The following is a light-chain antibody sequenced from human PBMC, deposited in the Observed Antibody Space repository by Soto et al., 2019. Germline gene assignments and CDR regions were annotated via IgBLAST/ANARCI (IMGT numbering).Light chain of an antibody. CDR3: TSYTTTSTLVV. CDR2: EVT. CDR1: ISDVGGFDY. V-gene: IGLV2-14*01. J-gene: IGLJ2*01. Sequence: QSALTQPASVSGSPGQSITISCTGTISDVGGFDYVSWYQHHPGKAPKLIIYEVTKWPSGISNRFSGSKSGNTASLTISGLQAEEEADYYCTSYTTTSTLVVFGGGTKLTVL.